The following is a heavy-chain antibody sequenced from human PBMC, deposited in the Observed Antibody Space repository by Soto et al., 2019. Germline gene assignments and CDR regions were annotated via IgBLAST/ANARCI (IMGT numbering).Heavy chain of an antibody. CDR3: ARVGGQLVPGFDY. J-gene: IGHJ4*02. CDR1: RFTFSSYS. Sequence: PGGSLRLSCAASRFTFSSYSMNWVRQAPGKGLEWVSSISSSSYIYYADSVKGRFTISRDNAKNSLYLQMNSLRAEDTAVYYCARVGGQLVPGFDYWGQGTLVTVSS. CDR2: ISSSSYI. V-gene: IGHV3-21*01. D-gene: IGHD6-6*01.